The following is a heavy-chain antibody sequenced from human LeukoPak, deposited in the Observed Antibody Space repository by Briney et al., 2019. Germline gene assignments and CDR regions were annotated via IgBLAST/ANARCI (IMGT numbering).Heavy chain of an antibody. CDR3: ARTNSGSPGYYYYYYMDV. CDR1: GGSISSYY. V-gene: IGHV4-59*01. CDR2: IYYSGST. D-gene: IGHD1-26*01. Sequence: SETLSLTCTVSGGSISSYYWSRIRQPPGKGLEWIGYIYYSGSTNYNPSLKSRVTISVDTSKNQFSLKLSSVTAADTAVYYCARTNSGSPGYYYYYYMDVWGKGTTVTVSS. J-gene: IGHJ6*03.